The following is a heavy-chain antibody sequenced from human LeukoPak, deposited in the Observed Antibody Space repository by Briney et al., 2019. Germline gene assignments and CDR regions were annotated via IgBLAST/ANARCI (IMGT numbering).Heavy chain of an antibody. J-gene: IGHJ4*02. D-gene: IGHD3-3*01. CDR3: ARDGYYDFWSGYYNYFDY. Sequence: GGSLRLSCAASGFTFSSYAMHWVRQAPGKGLEWVAVISYDGSNKYYADSVKGRFTISRDNSKNMLYLQMNSLRAEDTAVYYCARDGYYDFWSGYYNYFDYWGQGTLVTVSS. CDR1: GFTFSSYA. V-gene: IGHV3-30*04. CDR2: ISYDGSNK.